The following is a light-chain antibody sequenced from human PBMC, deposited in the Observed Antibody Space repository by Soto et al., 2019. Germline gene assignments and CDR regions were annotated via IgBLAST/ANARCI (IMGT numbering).Light chain of an antibody. CDR2: ALS. CDR1: QSLFDSDYGFTY. V-gene: IGKV2-40*01. Sequence: DIVMTQTPLSLPVTPGEPASMSCRSSQSLFDSDYGFTYLDWYLQKPGQSPQLLIYALSYRASGDPDRFSGSGSGTNFTLKISRVEAEDVGVYYCMHRIEFPWTFGPGTKVDLK. J-gene: IGKJ3*01. CDR3: MHRIEFPWT.